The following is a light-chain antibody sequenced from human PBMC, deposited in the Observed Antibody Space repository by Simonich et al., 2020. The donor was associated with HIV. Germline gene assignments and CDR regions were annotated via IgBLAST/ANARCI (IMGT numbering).Light chain of an antibody. CDR3: QQYYSTPYT. Sequence: IVMTQAPDSLAVSLGERANINYKSSQSVLYSSHNKNYLAWYQQKPGQPPKLLIYWASTRESGVPDRFSGSGSGTDFTLTISSLQAEDVAVYYCQQYYSTPYTFGQGTKLEIK. J-gene: IGKJ2*01. V-gene: IGKV4-1*01. CDR2: WAS. CDR1: QSVLYSSHNKNY.